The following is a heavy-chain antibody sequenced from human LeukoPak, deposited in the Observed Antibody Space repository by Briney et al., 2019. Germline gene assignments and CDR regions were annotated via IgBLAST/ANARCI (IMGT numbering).Heavy chain of an antibody. CDR1: GYTFTSYD. D-gene: IGHD1-26*01. J-gene: IGHJ4*02. V-gene: IGHV1-2*02. CDR2: INPNSGGT. CDR3: ARDRWELPDY. Sequence: ASVKVSCKASGYTFTSYDINWVRQATGQGLEWMGWINPNSGGTNYAQKFQGRVTMTRDTSISTAYMELSRLRSDDTAVYYCARDRWELPDYWGQGTLVTVSS.